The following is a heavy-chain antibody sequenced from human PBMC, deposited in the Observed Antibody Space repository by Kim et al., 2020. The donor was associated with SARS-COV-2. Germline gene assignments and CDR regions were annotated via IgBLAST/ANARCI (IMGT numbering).Heavy chain of an antibody. CDR3: AREYYGSGSYAGAGYYGGADV. CDR1: GFTVSSNY. D-gene: IGHD3-10*01. Sequence: GGSLRLSCAASGFTVSSNYMSWVRQAPGKGLEWVSVIYSGGSTYYADSVKGRFTISRDNSKNTLYLQMNSLRAEDTAVYYCAREYYGSGSYAGAGYYGGADVWGQATTVTVSS. J-gene: IGHJ6*02. V-gene: IGHV3-53*01. CDR2: IYSGGST.